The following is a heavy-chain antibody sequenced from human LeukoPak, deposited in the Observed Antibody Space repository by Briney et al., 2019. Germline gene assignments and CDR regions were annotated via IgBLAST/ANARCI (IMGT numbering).Heavy chain of an antibody. CDR2: ISSSGSII. CDR1: GFTFSDYY. Sequence: GGSLRLSCAASGFTFSDYYMSWIRQAPGKGPEWVSYISSSGSIIYYADSVKGRFTVSRDNAKNSLYLQMNSLRAEDTALYYCAKDNIAAAGNFDAFDIWGQGTMVTVSS. V-gene: IGHV3-11*01. D-gene: IGHD6-13*01. CDR3: AKDNIAAAGNFDAFDI. J-gene: IGHJ3*02.